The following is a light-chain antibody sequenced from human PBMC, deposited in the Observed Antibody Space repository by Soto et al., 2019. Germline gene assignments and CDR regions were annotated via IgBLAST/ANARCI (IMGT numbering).Light chain of an antibody. Sequence: QSALTQPPSVSGSPGQSVTISCTGTSSDVGSYNRVSWYQQPPGTAPKLMIYEVSNRPSGVPDRFSGSKSGNTASLTISGLQAEDEADYYCQSFDSSLTGLIFGGGTKLTVL. V-gene: IGLV2-18*02. CDR2: EVS. CDR1: SSDVGSYNR. CDR3: QSFDSSLTGLI. J-gene: IGLJ2*01.